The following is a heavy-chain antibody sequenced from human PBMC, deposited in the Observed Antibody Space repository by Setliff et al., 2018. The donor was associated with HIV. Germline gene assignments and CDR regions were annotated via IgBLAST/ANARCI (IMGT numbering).Heavy chain of an antibody. Sequence: ASETLSLTCTVSGGSISSHYWSWIRQPPGKGLEWIGYIYYSGSTNYNSSLKSRVTISVDTSKNQFSLKLNSVTAADTAVYFCARGGVQLWLPLFDYWGQGTLVTVSS. D-gene: IGHD5-18*01. V-gene: IGHV4-59*11. CDR2: IYYSGST. CDR1: GGSISSHY. CDR3: ARGGVQLWLPLFDY. J-gene: IGHJ4*02.